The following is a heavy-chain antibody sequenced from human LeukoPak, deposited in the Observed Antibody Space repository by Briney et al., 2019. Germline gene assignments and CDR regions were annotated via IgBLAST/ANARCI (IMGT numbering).Heavy chain of an antibody. J-gene: IGHJ6*02. CDR3: ARLRYYAVDV. V-gene: IGHV3-48*01. Sequence: GGSLRLSCAASGFTFNTFDMTWVRQAPGKGLEWVSYISSGSSSRYYADSVKGRFTISRDNAKNSLYLQMNSLRAEDTAVYFSARLRYYAVDVWGQGTTVIVSS. CDR1: GFTFNTFD. CDR2: ISSGSSSR.